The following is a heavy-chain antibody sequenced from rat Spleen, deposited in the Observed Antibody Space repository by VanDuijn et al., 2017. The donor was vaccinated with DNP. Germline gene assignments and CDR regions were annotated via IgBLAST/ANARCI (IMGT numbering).Heavy chain of an antibody. D-gene: IGHD5-1*01. CDR3: ARIGGANWGYYFDY. J-gene: IGHJ2*01. Sequence: QVHLKESGRGLVQPSQTLSLTCTVSGFSLTSYNVHWVRQPPGKGLEWMGKMWYDGDTAYNSALKSRLSISRDTSKGQVFLKMNSLQTEDTAMYFCARIGGANWGYYFDYWGQGVMVTVSS. CDR2: MWYDGDT. V-gene: IGHV2-32*01. CDR1: GFSLTSYN.